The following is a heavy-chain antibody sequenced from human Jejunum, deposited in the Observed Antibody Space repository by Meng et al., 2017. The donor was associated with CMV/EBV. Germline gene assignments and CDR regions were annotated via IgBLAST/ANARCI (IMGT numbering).Heavy chain of an antibody. D-gene: IGHD4-23*01. CDR2: INTNTGGT. Sequence: QVQLVQSGAEVKKPGTSVKVSCKASGYSFSGHFMDWVRQAPGQGLEWMGWINTNTGGTNYAQKFQGRVTMTRDTSSNTVYMELSSLTSDDSAVYYCSRTTGGGLDFDYWGQGTLVTVSS. V-gene: IGHV1-2*02. CDR3: SRTTGGGLDFDY. J-gene: IGHJ4*02. CDR1: GYSFSGHF.